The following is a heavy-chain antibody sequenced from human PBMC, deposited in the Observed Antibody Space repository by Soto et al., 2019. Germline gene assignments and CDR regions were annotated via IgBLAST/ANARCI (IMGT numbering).Heavy chain of an antibody. Sequence: YGSSCILQDTGKGLEWVSAISGSGGSTYYADSVKGRFTISRDNSKNTLYLQMNSLRAEDTAVYYCAKEGLLPYYGMDVWGQGTTVTVSS. CDR2: ISGSGGST. CDR3: AKEGLLPYYGMDV. CDR1: YG. J-gene: IGHJ6*02. V-gene: IGHV3-23*01. D-gene: IGHD6-19*01.